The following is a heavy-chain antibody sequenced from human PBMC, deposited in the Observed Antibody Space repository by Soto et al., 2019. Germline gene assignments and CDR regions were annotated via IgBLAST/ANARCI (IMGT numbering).Heavy chain of an antibody. CDR1: GGTFSSYA. J-gene: IGHJ5*02. CDR2: IIPIFGTA. Sequence: SVKVSCKASGGTFSSYAISWVRQAPGQGLEWMGGIIPIFGTANYAQKFQGRVTITADESTSTAYMELSSLRSEDTAVYYCAGRQWLVPHWFDPWGQGTLVTVSS. V-gene: IGHV1-69*13. CDR3: AGRQWLVPHWFDP. D-gene: IGHD6-19*01.